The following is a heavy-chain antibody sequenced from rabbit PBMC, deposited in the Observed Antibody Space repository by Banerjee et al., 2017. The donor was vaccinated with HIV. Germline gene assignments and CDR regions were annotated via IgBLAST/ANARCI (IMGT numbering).Heavy chain of an antibody. D-gene: IGHD4-2*01. CDR2: IYAGDGNT. J-gene: IGHJ6*01. CDR3: ARDSAGGIMGDL. CDR1: GFSFSSAYD. V-gene: IGHV1S40*01. Sequence: QSLEESGGDLVKPGASLTLTCTASGFSFSSAYDMCWVRQAPGKGLEWIGCIYAGDGNTYYARWAKGRFTVSKTSSTTVTLQMTSLTAADTATYFCARDSAGGIMGDLWGQGTLVTVS.